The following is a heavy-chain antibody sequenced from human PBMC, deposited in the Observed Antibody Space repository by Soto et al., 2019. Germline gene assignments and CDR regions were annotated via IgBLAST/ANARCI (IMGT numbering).Heavy chain of an antibody. CDR3: ARDLYSSSWSPDDYYFDY. CDR1: GYTFTSYY. CDR2: INPSGGST. J-gene: IGHJ4*02. D-gene: IGHD6-13*01. Sequence: ASVKVSCKASGYTFTSYYMHWVRQAPGQGLEWMGIINPSGGSTSYAQKFQGRVTMTRDTSTSTVYMELSSLRSEDTAVYYCARDLYSSSWSPDDYYFDYWGQGTLVTVSS. V-gene: IGHV1-46*03.